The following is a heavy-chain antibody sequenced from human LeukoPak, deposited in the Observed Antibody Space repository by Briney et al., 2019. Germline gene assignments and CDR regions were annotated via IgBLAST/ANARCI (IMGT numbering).Heavy chain of an antibody. CDR1: GGSFSGYY. CDR2: INHSGST. CDR3: ARGRYSSSWSPTPFDY. J-gene: IGHJ4*02. V-gene: IGHV4-34*01. Sequence: SETLSLTCAVYGGSFSGYYWSWIRQPPGKGLEWIGEINHSGSTNYNPSLKSRVTISVDTSKNQFSLKLSSVTAADTAVYYCARGRYSSSWSPTPFDYWGQGTLVTVSS. D-gene: IGHD6-13*01.